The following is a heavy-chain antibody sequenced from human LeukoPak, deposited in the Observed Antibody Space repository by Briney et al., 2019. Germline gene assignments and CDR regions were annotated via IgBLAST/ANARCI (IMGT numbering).Heavy chain of an antibody. V-gene: IGHV4-34*01. CDR2: INHSGST. CDR3: ARGDRDYSNYWGSPGRFGP. J-gene: IGHJ5*02. D-gene: IGHD4-11*01. Sequence: SETLSLTCAVYGVSFSGYYWSWIRQPPGKGLEWIGEINHSGSTNYNPSLKSRVTISVDTSKNQFSLKLSSVTAADTAVYYCARGDRDYSNYWGSPGRFGPWGQGTLVTVSS. CDR1: GVSFSGYY.